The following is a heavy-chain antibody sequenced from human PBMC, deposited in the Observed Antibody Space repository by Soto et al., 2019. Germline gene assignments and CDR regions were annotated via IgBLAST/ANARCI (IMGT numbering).Heavy chain of an antibody. CDR1: GFTFSSYS. CDR2: FRSGGDDDTT. CDR3: AKKVNSGSGSQFFDY. J-gene: IGHJ4*02. D-gene: IGHD3-10*01. V-gene: IGHV3-23*01. Sequence: SLRLSCAASGFTFSSYSMSWVRQAPGKGLEWVSGFRSGGDDDTTYYADSVRGRFTISRDNSKNTLFLQMNSLRAEDTAIYYCAKKVNSGSGSQFFDYWGQGTLVTVPQ.